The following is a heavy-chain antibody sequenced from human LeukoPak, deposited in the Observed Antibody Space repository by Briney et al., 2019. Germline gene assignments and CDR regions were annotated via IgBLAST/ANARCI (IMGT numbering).Heavy chain of an antibody. Sequence: GGSLRLSCAASGFTFSSYAMSWVRQAPGKGLEWVSAISGSGGSTYYADSVKGRFTISRDNSKNTLHLQMNSLRAEDTAVYYCAKDSLLWFGESFPFDYWGQGTLVTVSS. CDR1: GFTFSSYA. J-gene: IGHJ4*02. V-gene: IGHV3-23*01. D-gene: IGHD3-10*01. CDR2: ISGSGGST. CDR3: AKDSLLWFGESFPFDY.